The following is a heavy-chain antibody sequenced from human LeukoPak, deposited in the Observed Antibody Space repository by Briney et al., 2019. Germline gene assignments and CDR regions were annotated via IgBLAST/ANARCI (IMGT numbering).Heavy chain of an antibody. D-gene: IGHD4-17*01. CDR3: ARGPLPDTVTTRYFDY. V-gene: IGHV4-34*01. CDR2: INDSGNT. Sequence: SETLSLTCAVYGGSFSGYYWIWIRQPPGKGLEWIGEINDSGNTKYNPSLKSRVTISVDSSESQFSLKLRSVTAADTAVYYCARGPLPDTVTTRYFDYWGQGTLVTVSS. CDR1: GGSFSGYY. J-gene: IGHJ4*02.